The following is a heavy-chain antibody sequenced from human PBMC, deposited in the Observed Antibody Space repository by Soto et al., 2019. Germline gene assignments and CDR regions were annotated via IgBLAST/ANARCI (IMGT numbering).Heavy chain of an antibody. J-gene: IGHJ4*02. D-gene: IGHD3-22*01. Sequence: SETLSLTCTVSGGSASSGDYYWSWIRQPPGKGLEYIGYIYYSGSTNSNPSLKSRVTISVDTSKNQFSLKLSSVTAADTAVYYCARYDSSGYYANRIDYWGQGTLVTVSS. CDR1: GGSASSGDYY. CDR3: ARYDSSGYYANRIDY. V-gene: IGHV4-61*08. CDR2: IYYSGST.